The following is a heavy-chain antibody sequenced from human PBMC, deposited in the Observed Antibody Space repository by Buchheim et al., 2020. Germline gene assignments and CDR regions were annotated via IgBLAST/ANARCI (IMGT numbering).Heavy chain of an antibody. CDR2: INHSGST. J-gene: IGHJ6*02. CDR3: ARNFGKGGIIRLYFYAMDV. V-gene: IGHV4-34*01. Sequence: QVQLQQWGAGLLKPSEALSLTCAVYSGSFSGYYWSWIRQPPGKGLEWIGEINHSGSTNYNASLKSRVTISVDTSKNQFSLKLSSVTAADTAAYYCARNFGKGGIIRLYFYAMDVWGPGT. D-gene: IGHD3-16*01. CDR1: SGSFSGYY.